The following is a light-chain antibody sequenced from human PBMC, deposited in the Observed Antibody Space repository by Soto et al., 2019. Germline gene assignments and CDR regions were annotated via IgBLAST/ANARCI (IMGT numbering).Light chain of an antibody. Sequence: EIVLTQSPATLSLSPGERATLSCRASQSVRTNLAWYQQKVGLAPRLLIYDASNRATGIPARFSGSGSGTDFTLTISSLEPEDFAVYYCQQRYNWPLITFGQGTRLEIK. J-gene: IGKJ5*01. CDR2: DAS. CDR3: QQRYNWPLIT. V-gene: IGKV3-11*01. CDR1: QSVRTN.